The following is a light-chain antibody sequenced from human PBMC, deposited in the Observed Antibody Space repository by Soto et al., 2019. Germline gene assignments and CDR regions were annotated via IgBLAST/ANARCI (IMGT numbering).Light chain of an antibody. CDR2: YDS. CDR3: QVWDSSSDHCV. J-gene: IGLJ3*02. CDR1: NIGSKS. V-gene: IGLV3-21*04. Sequence: SYELTQPPSVSVAPGKTARITCGGNNIGSKSVHWYQQKPGQAPVLVIYYDSDRPSGIPERFSGFNSENTATLTISRVEAGDEADYYCQVWDSSSDHCVFGGGTNVTVL.